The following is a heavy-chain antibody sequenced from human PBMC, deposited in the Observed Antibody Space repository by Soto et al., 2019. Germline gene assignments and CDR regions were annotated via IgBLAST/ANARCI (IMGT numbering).Heavy chain of an antibody. V-gene: IGHV3-30*18. D-gene: IGHD3-3*01. CDR2: VSYDGSNK. CDR3: AKDRWEGVTIFGVVTPLDV. Sequence: GGSLRLSCAASGFSFSSYGMHWVRQAPGKGLECVAVVSYDGSNKYYGDSVKGRFTTSRDNSKDRLYLQMNSLRPDDTAVYYCAKDRWEGVTIFGVVTPLDVWGKGTTVTVSS. CDR1: GFSFSSYG. J-gene: IGHJ6*04.